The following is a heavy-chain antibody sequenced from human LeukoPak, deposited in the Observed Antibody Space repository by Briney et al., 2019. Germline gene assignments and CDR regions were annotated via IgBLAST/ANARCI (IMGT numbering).Heavy chain of an antibody. J-gene: IGHJ4*02. V-gene: IGHV3-11*01. D-gene: IGHD3-10*02. CDR1: GFTFSDFS. CDR3: ARDQSNDYNRGCLEY. CDR2: ISSTGNTI. Sequence: GGSLRLSCAASGFTFSDFSMNWIRQAPGKGLEWISFISSTGNTIYYADSLRGRLTISRDNAKNSLYLHMNSLRAEDTAVYYCARDQSNDYNRGCLEYWGQGTLVAVSS.